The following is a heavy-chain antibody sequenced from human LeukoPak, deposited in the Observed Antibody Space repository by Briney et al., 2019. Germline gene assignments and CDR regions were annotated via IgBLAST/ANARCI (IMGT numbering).Heavy chain of an antibody. CDR3: TRDVRYSGGWYPVYYFDY. CDR1: GYTFTGYY. CDR2: INPNSGGT. V-gene: IGHV1-2*02. Sequence: GASVKASCKASGYTFTGYYIHWVRQAPGQGLEWMGWINPNSGGTNYAQKFQGRVTMTRDTSISTAYMELSRLRSDDTAVYYCTRDVRYSGGWYPVYYFDYWGQGTLVTVSS. D-gene: IGHD6-19*01. J-gene: IGHJ4*02.